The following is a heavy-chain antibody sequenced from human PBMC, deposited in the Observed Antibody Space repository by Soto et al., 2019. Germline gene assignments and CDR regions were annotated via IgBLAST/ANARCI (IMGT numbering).Heavy chain of an antibody. CDR2: ISGSGGTA. J-gene: IGHJ4*02. CDR3: AKGRGQNWNFDY. CDR1: GFTFSSYA. V-gene: IGHV3-23*01. Sequence: EVQLLESGGGSVQPGGSLRLSCAASGFTFSSYAMHWVRRPPGKGLEWVSSISGSGGTAYYADSVKGRFSISRDSLVNTLDRQMNSLRAEDTAVYYCAKGRGQNWNFDYCGQGTLVTVSP. D-gene: IGHD1-1*01.